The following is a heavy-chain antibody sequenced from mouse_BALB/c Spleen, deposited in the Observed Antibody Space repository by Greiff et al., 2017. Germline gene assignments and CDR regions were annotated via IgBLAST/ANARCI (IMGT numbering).Heavy chain of an antibody. CDR2: ILPGSGST. V-gene: IGHV1-9*01. D-gene: IGHD2-4*01. CDR3: ARDTMITTFDY. Sequence: QVQLQQSGAELMKPGASVKISCKATGYTFSSYWIEWVKQRPGHGLEWNGEILPGSGSTNYNEKFKGKATFTADTSSNTAYMQLSSLTSEDSAVYYCARDTMITTFDYWGQGTTLTVSS. J-gene: IGHJ2*01. CDR1: GYTFSSYW.